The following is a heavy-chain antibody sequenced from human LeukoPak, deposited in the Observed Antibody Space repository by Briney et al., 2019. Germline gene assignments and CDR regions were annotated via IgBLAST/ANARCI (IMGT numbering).Heavy chain of an antibody. CDR1: GGSISSGGYS. J-gene: IGHJ4*02. CDR3: ARQAPFIGYYDSSGYFDY. Sequence: SETLSLTCAVSGGSISSGGYSWSWIRQPPGKGLEWIGYIYHSGSTYYNPSLKSRVTISVDRSKNQFSLKLSSVTAADTAVYYCARQAPFIGYYDSSGYFDYWGQGTLVTVSS. V-gene: IGHV4-30-2*01. D-gene: IGHD3-22*01. CDR2: IYHSGST.